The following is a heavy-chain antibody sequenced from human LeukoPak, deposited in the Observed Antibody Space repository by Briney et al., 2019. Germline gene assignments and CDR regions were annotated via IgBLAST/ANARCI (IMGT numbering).Heavy chain of an antibody. J-gene: IGHJ4*02. Sequence: GRSLRLSCAASGFTFSSYAMHWVRQAPGKGLEWVAVISCDGSNKYYADSVKGRFTISRDNSKNTLYLQMNSLRAEDTAVYYCARDGVMITFGGVIVIPGPIDYWGQGTLVTVSS. CDR2: ISCDGSNK. CDR1: GFTFSSYA. CDR3: ARDGVMITFGGVIVIPGPIDY. V-gene: IGHV3-30-3*01. D-gene: IGHD3-16*02.